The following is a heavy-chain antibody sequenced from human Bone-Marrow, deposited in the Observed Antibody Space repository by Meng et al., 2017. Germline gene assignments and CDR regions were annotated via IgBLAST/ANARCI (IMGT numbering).Heavy chain of an antibody. CDR1: GGSISSVGYY. J-gene: IGHJ4*02. CDR3: AREASPEYYFDY. V-gene: IGHV4-31*01. Sequence: QAQRQESAQGLVKPSPTLALPCTVSGGSISSVGYYWSWIRQHPGKGLEWIGYIYYSGSTYYNPSLKSLVTISVDTSKNQFSLKLSSVTAADTAVYYCAREASPEYYFDYWGQGTLVTVSS. D-gene: IGHD1-14*01. CDR2: IYYSGST.